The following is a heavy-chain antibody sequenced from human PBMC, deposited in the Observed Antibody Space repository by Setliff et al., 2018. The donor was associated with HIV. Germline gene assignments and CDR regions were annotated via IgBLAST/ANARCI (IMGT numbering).Heavy chain of an antibody. CDR2: INHSGST. D-gene: IGHD6-19*01. J-gene: IGHJ6*03. Sequence: SETLSLTCAVYGGSFSGYYWSWIRQPPGKGLEWIGEINHSGSTNYNPSLKSRVTISVDTSKNQFSLKLSSVTAADTAVYYCARGRAGTRYYYYYMDVWGKGTTVTSP. CDR1: GGSFSGYY. V-gene: IGHV4-34*01. CDR3: ARGRAGTRYYYYYMDV.